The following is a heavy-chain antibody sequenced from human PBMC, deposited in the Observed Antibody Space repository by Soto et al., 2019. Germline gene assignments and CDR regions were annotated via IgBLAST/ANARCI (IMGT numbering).Heavy chain of an antibody. CDR2: IYPGDSDT. Sequence: GESLKISCKGSGYSFTSYWIGWVRQMPCKCLEWMGIIYPGDSDTRYSPSFQGQVTISADKSISTAYLQWSSLKASDTAMYFCARHDDWNRYYYGMDVWGQGTTVTVS. D-gene: IGHD1-1*01. V-gene: IGHV5-51*01. J-gene: IGHJ6*02. CDR3: ARHDDWNRYYYGMDV. CDR1: GYSFTSYW.